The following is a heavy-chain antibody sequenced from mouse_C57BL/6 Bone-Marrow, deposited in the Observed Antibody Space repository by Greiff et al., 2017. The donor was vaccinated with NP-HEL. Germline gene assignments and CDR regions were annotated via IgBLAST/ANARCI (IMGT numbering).Heavy chain of an antibody. CDR3: ANWAGAMDY. D-gene: IGHD4-1*01. CDR1: GYSITSGYY. J-gene: IGHJ4*01. CDR2: ISYDGSN. Sequence: ESGPGLVKPSQSLSLTCSVTGYSITSGYYWNWIRQFPGNKLEWMGYISYDGSNNYNPYLKNRISITRDTSKNQFFLKLNSVTTEDTATYYCANWAGAMDYWGQGTSVTVSS. V-gene: IGHV3-6*01.